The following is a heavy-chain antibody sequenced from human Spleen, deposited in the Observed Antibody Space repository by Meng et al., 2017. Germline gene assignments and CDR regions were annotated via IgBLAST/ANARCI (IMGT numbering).Heavy chain of an antibody. CDR2: MNPNSGNT. D-gene: IGHD5-24*01. CDR1: GYTFSTYD. Sequence: QVQLVQSGAEVKKPGASVKVACKTSGYTFSTYDINWVRQTTGQGREWMGWMNPNSGNTGYPQEFQGRVTMTRNTSISTAYMELSSLRSEDTAVYYCTRELRDTLYFDYWGQGTLVTVSS. V-gene: IGHV1-8*01. J-gene: IGHJ4*02. CDR3: TRELRDTLYFDY.